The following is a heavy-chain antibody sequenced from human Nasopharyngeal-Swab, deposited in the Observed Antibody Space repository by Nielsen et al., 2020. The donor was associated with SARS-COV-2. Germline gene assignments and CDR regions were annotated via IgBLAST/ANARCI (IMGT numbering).Heavy chain of an antibody. CDR1: GGSLSGYY. V-gene: IGHV4-34*01. D-gene: IGHD4-17*01. CDR2: INHGGST. Sequence: SETLSLTCVVSGGSLSGYYCSWIRQAPGKGLEWIGEINHGGSTNYNPSLKSRVTISVDMSKNQVSLRLSSVTAADTAIYYCARGRLRGRRKFFQHWGQGSLVTVSS. CDR3: ARGRLRGRRKFFQH. J-gene: IGHJ1*01.